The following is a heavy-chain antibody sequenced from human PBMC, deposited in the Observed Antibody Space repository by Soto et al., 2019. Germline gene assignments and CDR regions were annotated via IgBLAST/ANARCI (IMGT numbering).Heavy chain of an antibody. V-gene: IGHV4-39*01. Sequence: WIRQPPGKGLEWIGSIYYSGSTYYNPSLKSRVTISVDTSKNPFPLKLSSLTAEHTAVYHLSSDGDSYAPHNWFHPWGKFSLVSVS. CDR3: SSDGDSYAPHNWFHP. J-gene: IGHJ5*02. D-gene: IGHD5-18*01. CDR2: IYYSGST.